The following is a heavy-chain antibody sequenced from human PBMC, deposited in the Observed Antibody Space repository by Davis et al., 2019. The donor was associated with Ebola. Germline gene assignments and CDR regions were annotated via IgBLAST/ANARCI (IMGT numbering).Heavy chain of an antibody. Sequence: PSETLSLTCTVSGGSVSSGSYYWSWIRQPPGKGLEWIGYIYYSGSTNYNPSLKSRVTISVDTSKNQFSLKLSSVTAADTAVYYCARNTRSNYYYYGMDVWGQGTTVTVSS. V-gene: IGHV4-61*01. CDR2: IYYSGST. CDR3: ARNTRSNYYYYGMDV. CDR1: GGSVSSGSYY. J-gene: IGHJ6*02. D-gene: IGHD1/OR15-1a*01.